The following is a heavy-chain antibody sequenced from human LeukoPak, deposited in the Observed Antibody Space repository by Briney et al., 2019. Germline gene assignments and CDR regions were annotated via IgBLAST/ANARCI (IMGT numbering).Heavy chain of an antibody. CDR2: IYYSGNT. J-gene: IGHJ6*02. V-gene: IGHV4-59*01. CDR3: AREAVAGGSGSNYYYGVDV. Sequence: PSETLSLTCTVSGGSISGYYWSWIRQPPGKGLEWIGYIYYSGNTNYNPSLKSRVTISVDTSKNQLSLRLTSVTAADTAVYYCAREAVAGGSGSNYYYGVDVWGQGTTVTVSS. D-gene: IGHD3-10*01. CDR1: GGSISGYY.